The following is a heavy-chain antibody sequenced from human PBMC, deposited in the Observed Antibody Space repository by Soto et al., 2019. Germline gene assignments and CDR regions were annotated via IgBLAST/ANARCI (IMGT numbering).Heavy chain of an antibody. J-gene: IGHJ4*02. CDR2: ISSSSSYT. CDR3: ARDITYYYGSGTAPFDY. D-gene: IGHD3-10*01. Sequence: PGGSLRLSCAASGFTFSDYYMSWIRQAPGKGLEWVSYISSSSSYTNYADSVKGRFTISRDNAKNSLYLQMNSLRAEDTAVYYCARDITYYYGSGTAPFDYWGQGTLVTVS. V-gene: IGHV3-11*05. CDR1: GFTFSDYY.